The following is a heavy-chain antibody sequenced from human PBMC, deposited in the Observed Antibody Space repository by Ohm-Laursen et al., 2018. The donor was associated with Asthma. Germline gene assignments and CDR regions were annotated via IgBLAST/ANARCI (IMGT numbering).Heavy chain of an antibody. Sequence: ASVKVSCKTSGYTFTDYGISWVRQAPGQGLEWMGWISAKNGNTDFTQKLQGRVTLTTDTSTSTAYMEVRSLTSDDTAVYYCARVACNDDICYSLFYNWGQGTLVTVSS. D-gene: IGHD2-15*01. J-gene: IGHJ4*02. V-gene: IGHV1-18*04. CDR1: GYTFTDYG. CDR2: ISAKNGNT. CDR3: ARVACNDDICYSLFYN.